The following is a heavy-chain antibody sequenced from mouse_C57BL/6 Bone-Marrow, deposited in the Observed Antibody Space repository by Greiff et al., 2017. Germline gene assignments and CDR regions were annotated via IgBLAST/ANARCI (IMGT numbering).Heavy chain of an antibody. J-gene: IGHJ2*01. V-gene: IGHV3-6*01. CDR2: ISYDGSN. CDR3: ARLSTGDYFDY. CDR1: GYSITSGYY. D-gene: IGHD4-1*02. Sequence: VQLKQSGPGLVKPSQSLSLTCSVTGYSITSGYYWNWIRQFPGNKLEWMGYISYDGSNNYNPSLKNRISITRDTSKNQFFLKLNSVTTEDTATYYCARLSTGDYFDYWGQGTTLTVSS.